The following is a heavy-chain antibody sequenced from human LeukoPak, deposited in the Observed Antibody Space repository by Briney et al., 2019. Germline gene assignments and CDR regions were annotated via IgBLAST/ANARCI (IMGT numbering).Heavy chain of an antibody. J-gene: IGHJ5*02. CDR2: ISHTGST. Sequence: SETLCLTCTVSGYSISSGYNWGWVRQPPGKGLECIGSISHTGSTYYNPSLESRVTISLDTSNNQFSLELSSVTAADTAVYYCARTYINFSNYFDPWGQGSLVTVSS. V-gene: IGHV4-38-2*02. CDR3: ARTYINFSNYFDP. CDR1: GYSISSGYN. D-gene: IGHD4-11*01.